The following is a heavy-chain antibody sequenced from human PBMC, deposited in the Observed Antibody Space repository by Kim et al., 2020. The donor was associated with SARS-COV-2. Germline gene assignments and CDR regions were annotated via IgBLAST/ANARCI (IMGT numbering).Heavy chain of an antibody. CDR3: AREAAVAGAGYYFDS. Sequence: PSLKSRVTISMDASKNQFSLKLSSLTAADTAVYYCAREAAVAGAGYYFDSWGQGALVTVSS. D-gene: IGHD6-19*01. J-gene: IGHJ4*02. V-gene: IGHV4-59*01.